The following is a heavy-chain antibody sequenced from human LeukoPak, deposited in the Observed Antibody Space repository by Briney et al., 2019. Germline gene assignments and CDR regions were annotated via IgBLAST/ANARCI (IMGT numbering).Heavy chain of an antibody. CDR1: GGSISSSSYY. J-gene: IGHJ4*02. V-gene: IGHV4-39*01. Sequence: SETLSLTCTVSGGSISSSSYYWGWIRQPPGKGLEWIGSIYYSGSTYYNPSLKSRVTISVDTSKNQFSLKLSSVTAADTAVYYCANHLLNWKRSQFDYWGQGTLVTVSS. D-gene: IGHD1-1*01. CDR3: ANHLLNWKRSQFDY. CDR2: IYYSGST.